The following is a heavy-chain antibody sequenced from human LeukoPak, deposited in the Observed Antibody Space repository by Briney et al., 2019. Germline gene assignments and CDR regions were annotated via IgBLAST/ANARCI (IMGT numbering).Heavy chain of an antibody. J-gene: IGHJ6*02. CDR2: ISSRSSYI. CDR3: ARDLNYYDSSGPSYYGLDV. V-gene: IGHV3-21*01. Sequence: RSGGSLRLSCAASGFTFSSYRMHWVRQAPGKGLEWVSSISSRSSYIYYADSVKGRFTISRDNAKKSLYLQMNSLRAEDTAVYYCARDLNYYDSSGPSYYGLDVWGQGTTVTVSS. CDR1: GFTFSSYR. D-gene: IGHD3-22*01.